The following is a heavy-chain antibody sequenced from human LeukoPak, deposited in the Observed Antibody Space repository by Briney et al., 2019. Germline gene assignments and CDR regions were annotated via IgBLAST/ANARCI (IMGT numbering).Heavy chain of an antibody. Sequence: ASVKVSCKASGYTFTGYYMHWVRQAPGQGLEWMGWISAYNGNTNYAQKLQGRVTMTTDTSTSTAYMELRSLRSDDTAVYYCARDRTMVRGPIGYWGQGTLVTVSS. CDR3: ARDRTMVRGPIGY. CDR1: GYTFTGYY. D-gene: IGHD3-10*01. J-gene: IGHJ4*02. CDR2: ISAYNGNT. V-gene: IGHV1-18*04.